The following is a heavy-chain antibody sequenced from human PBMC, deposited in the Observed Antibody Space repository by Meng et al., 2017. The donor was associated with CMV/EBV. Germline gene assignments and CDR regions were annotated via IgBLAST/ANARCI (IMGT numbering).Heavy chain of an antibody. CDR1: GGTSSSSS. J-gene: IGHJ4*02. Sequence: VQLVQARAEVKKPGSSVKVSCKASGGTSSSSSIRWVRQAPGQWLEWMGGIIPIFGTANYAQKFQGRVTITADESTSTAYMELSSLRSEDTAVYYCARPYSGYYYPGFDYWGQGTLVTVSS. D-gene: IGHD3-22*01. CDR2: IIPIFGTA. V-gene: IGHV1-69*12. CDR3: ARPYSGYYYPGFDY.